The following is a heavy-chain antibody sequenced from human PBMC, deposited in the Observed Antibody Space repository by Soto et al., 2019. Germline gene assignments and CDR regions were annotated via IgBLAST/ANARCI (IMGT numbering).Heavy chain of an antibody. CDR2: IYHSGST. CDR3: ARGGIAAAGTFGY. Sequence: QLQLQESGSGLVKPSQTLSLTCAVSGGSISSGGYSWSWIRQPPGKGLEWIGYIYHSGSTYYNPSLKSRVXXSXDXXKNQFSLKLSSVTAADTAVYYCARGGIAAAGTFGYWGQGTLVTVSS. V-gene: IGHV4-30-2*01. J-gene: IGHJ4*02. CDR1: GGSISSGGYS. D-gene: IGHD6-13*01.